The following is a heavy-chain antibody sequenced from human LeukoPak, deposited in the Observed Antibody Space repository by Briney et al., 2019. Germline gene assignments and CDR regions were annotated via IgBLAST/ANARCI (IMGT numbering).Heavy chain of an antibody. D-gene: IGHD6-13*01. Sequence: GGSLKISCRGSGYSFTTYWIGWVRQMPGKGLEWMGIIYPGDSDAKYSPSFQGQVTISADKSSATAYLQWSSLKASDTAMYYCVRHPAAGLFEYFHHWGQGTLVTVSS. J-gene: IGHJ1*01. CDR2: IYPGDSDA. V-gene: IGHV5-51*01. CDR1: GYSFTTYW. CDR3: VRHPAAGLFEYFHH.